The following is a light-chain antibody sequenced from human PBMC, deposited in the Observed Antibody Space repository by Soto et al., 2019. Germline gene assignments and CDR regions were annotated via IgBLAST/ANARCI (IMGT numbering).Light chain of an antibody. CDR2: ATS. V-gene: IGKV1-39*01. Sequence: DIQMTQFPSSLSASVGDRVTITCRASQTIRSHLNWYQQKPGEAPKIVIYATSTLQSGVPSRFNGSVSGTDFTLSISSLQPEDFATYYCQQTYRTPLTFGGGTKGDIK. CDR1: QTIRSH. J-gene: IGKJ4*01. CDR3: QQTYRTPLT.